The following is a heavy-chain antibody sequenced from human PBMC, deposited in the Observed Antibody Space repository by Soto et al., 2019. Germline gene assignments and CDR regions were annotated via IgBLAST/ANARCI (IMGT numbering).Heavy chain of an antibody. D-gene: IGHD2-15*01. CDR2: IWYDGSNK. J-gene: IGHJ3*02. Sequence: PGGSLRLSCAASGFTFSSYGMHWVRQAPGKGLEWVAVIWYDGSNKYYADSVKGRFTISRDNSKNTLYLQMNSLRAEDTAVYYCARGSLVVVVAATEDFDIWGQGTMVTVSS. V-gene: IGHV3-33*01. CDR3: ARGSLVVVVAATEDFDI. CDR1: GFTFSSYG.